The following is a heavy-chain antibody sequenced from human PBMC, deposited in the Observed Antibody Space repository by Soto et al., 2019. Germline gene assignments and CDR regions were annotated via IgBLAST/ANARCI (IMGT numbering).Heavy chain of an antibody. CDR1: GGTFSSYA. Sequence: ASVKVSCKASGGTFSSYAISWVRQAPGQGLEWMGGIIPIFGTANYAQKFQGRVTITADEPTSTAYMELSSLRSEDTAVYYCARGRLNDYGDYFYYGMDVWGQGTTVTVSS. V-gene: IGHV1-69*13. D-gene: IGHD4-17*01. J-gene: IGHJ6*02. CDR3: ARGRLNDYGDYFYYGMDV. CDR2: IIPIFGTA.